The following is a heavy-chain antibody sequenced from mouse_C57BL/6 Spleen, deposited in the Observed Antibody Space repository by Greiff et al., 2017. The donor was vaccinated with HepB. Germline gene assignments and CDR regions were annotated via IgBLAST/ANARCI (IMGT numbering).Heavy chain of an antibody. V-gene: IGHV1-26*01. D-gene: IGHD2-4*01. CDR3: ARQMRLRQGGHFDY. CDR2: INPNNGGT. CDR1: GYTFTDYY. Sequence: VQLQQSGPELVKPGASVKISCKASGYTFTDYYMNWVKQSHGKSLEWIGDINPNNGGTSYNQKFKGKATLTVDKSSSTAYMELRSLTSEDSAVYYCARQMRLRQGGHFDYWGQGTTLTVSS. J-gene: IGHJ2*01.